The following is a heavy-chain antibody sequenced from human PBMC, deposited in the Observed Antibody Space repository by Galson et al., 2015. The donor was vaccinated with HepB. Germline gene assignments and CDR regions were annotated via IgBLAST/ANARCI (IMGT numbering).Heavy chain of an antibody. Sequence: SLRLSCAASGFTVSSNYMSWVRQAPGKGLEWVSVIYSGGSTYYADSVKGRFTISRHNSKNTLYLQMNSLRAEDTAVYYCARDQAYYDSSGYYLLSQDWGQGTLVTVSS. CDR1: GFTVSSNY. V-gene: IGHV3-53*04. CDR3: ARDQAYYDSSGYYLLSQD. CDR2: IYSGGST. J-gene: IGHJ4*02. D-gene: IGHD3-22*01.